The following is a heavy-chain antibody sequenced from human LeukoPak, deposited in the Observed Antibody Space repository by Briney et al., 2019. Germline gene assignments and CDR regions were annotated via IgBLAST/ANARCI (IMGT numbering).Heavy chain of an antibody. CDR3: ARDQPFEYSSPTPYYYGMDV. J-gene: IGHJ6*02. Sequence: SVKVPCKASGGTFSSYAISWVRQAPGQGLGWMGRIIPILGIANYAQKFQGRVTITADKSTSTAYMELSSLRSEDTAVYYCARDQPFEYSSPTPYYYGMDVWGQGTTVTVSS. V-gene: IGHV1-69*04. D-gene: IGHD6-6*01. CDR1: GGTFSSYA. CDR2: IIPILGIA.